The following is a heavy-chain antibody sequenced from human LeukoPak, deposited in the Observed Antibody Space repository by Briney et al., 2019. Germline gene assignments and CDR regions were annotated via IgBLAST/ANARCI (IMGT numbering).Heavy chain of an antibody. D-gene: IGHD6-6*01. J-gene: IGHJ6*03. Sequence: GGSLRLSCAASGFTFSSYSMNWVRQAPGKGLEWVSSISSSSSYIYYADPVKGRFTISRDNAKNSLYLQMNSLRAEDTAVYYCARDLDSSFPDYMDVWGKGTTVTVSS. CDR3: ARDLDSSFPDYMDV. CDR1: GFTFSSYS. V-gene: IGHV3-21*01. CDR2: ISSSSSYI.